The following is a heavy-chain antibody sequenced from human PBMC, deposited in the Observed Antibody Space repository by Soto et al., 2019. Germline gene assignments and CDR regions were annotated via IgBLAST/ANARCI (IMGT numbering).Heavy chain of an antibody. Sequence: TETLSLTCTFSGGSVSRGSSYWSWIRQPPGKGLEWIGYIYYSGSTNYNPSLKSRVTISVDTSKNQFSLKLSSVTAADTAVYYCARADCSSTSCREAWFDPWGQGTLVTVSS. V-gene: IGHV4-61*01. J-gene: IGHJ5*02. CDR3: ARADCSSTSCREAWFDP. CDR2: IYYSGST. CDR1: GGSVSRGSSY. D-gene: IGHD2-2*01.